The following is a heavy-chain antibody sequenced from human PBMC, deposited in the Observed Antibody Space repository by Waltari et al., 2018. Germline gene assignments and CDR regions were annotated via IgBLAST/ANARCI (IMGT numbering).Heavy chain of an antibody. CDR2: IYYSGST. V-gene: IGHV4-59*11. CDR1: AGSISSHY. D-gene: IGHD2-21*01. CDR3: ARAVIAPYYYYMDV. J-gene: IGHJ6*03. Sequence: QVQLQESGPGLVKPSETLSLTCTVSAGSISSHYWSSIRQPPGKGLEWIGYIYYSGSTNYNPSLKSRVTISVDTSKNQFSLKLSSVTAADTAVYYCARAVIAPYYYYMDVWGKGTTVTVSS.